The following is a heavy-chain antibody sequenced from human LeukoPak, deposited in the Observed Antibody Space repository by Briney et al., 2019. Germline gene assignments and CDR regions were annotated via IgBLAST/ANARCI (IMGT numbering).Heavy chain of an antibody. Sequence: GGSLRLSCAASGFTFSNNYMSWVRQAPGKGLEWVSVIYSGGSTYYADSVKGRFTISRDNSKNTLYLQMNSLRAEDTAVYYCARDAPLYSGSYFFDYWGQGTLVTVSS. D-gene: IGHD1-26*01. CDR3: ARDAPLYSGSYFFDY. CDR1: GFTFSNNY. J-gene: IGHJ4*02. CDR2: IYSGGST. V-gene: IGHV3-53*01.